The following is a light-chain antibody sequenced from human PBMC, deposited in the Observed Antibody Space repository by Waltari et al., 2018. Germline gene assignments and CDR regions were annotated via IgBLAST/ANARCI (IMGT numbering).Light chain of an antibody. CDR3: QQCDRSPLT. CDR2: GAS. CDR1: QSVTSSY. J-gene: IGKJ4*01. Sequence: IVLTQSPGTLSLSPGERSTLSCRASQSVTSSYLAWYQQKPGQAPSLLIYGASTRATGIPDRFSGSGSGTDFTFTISRLEPEEFAVYYCQQCDRSPLTFGGGTKVEIK. V-gene: IGKV3-20*01.